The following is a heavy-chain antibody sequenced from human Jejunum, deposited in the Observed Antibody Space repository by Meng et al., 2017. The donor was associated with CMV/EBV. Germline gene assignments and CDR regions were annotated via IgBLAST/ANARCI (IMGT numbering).Heavy chain of an antibody. CDR1: GGTFSRYI. CDR3: AVLVDTAMVTRDY. J-gene: IGHJ4*02. Sequence: SGGTFSRYIISWVRQAPGQGLEWMGRIIPMVGRPNYAQKFQGRVTISADKFTSTAYMEVSSLRSEDTAVYFCAVLVDTAMVTRDYWGQGTRVTVSS. D-gene: IGHD5-18*01. V-gene: IGHV1-69*02. CDR2: IIPMVGRP.